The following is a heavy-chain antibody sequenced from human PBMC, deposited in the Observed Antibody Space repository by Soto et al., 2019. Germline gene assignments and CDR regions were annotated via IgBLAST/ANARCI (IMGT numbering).Heavy chain of an antibody. J-gene: IGHJ4*02. V-gene: IGHV1-8*01. Sequence: QVQLVQSGAEVKKPGASVKVSCKASGYTFTSYDINWVRQATGQGLEWMGWMNPNSGNTGYAQKFQGRVTMTRNTSLSTAYMELSSLRSEDTAVYYGARVRWSRHDDFDYWGQGTLVTVSS. CDR2: MNPNSGNT. CDR3: ARVRWSRHDDFDY. D-gene: IGHD4-17*01. CDR1: GYTFTSYD.